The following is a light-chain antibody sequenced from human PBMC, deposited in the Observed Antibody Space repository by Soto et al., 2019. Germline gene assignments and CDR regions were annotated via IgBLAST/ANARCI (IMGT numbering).Light chain of an antibody. CDR2: EVS. CDR1: SSDVGGYNY. J-gene: IGLJ2*01. V-gene: IGLV2-8*01. CDR3: SSYAGSHSLGVV. Sequence: QSVLTQPPSAAGSPGQSVTISCTGTSSDVGGYNYVSWYQHHPGKAPKVMIYEVSKRPSGVPDRFSGSKSGNTAFFTVSGLQAEDEADYYCSSYAGSHSLGVVFGGGTKLTVL.